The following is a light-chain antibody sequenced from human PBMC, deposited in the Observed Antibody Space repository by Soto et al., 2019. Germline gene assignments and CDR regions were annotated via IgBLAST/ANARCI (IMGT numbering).Light chain of an antibody. CDR2: GAS. CDR3: QQYDSSPRT. CDR1: QSFTSTS. J-gene: IGKJ1*01. V-gene: IGKV3-20*01. Sequence: EIVLTQSPGTLSLSPGERATLSCRASQSFTSTSLAWYQQKPGQAPRLLISGASRRAAGIPDRFSGSGSGTDFTLTINRLESEDLAVYYCQQYDSSPRTFGQGTRVEIK.